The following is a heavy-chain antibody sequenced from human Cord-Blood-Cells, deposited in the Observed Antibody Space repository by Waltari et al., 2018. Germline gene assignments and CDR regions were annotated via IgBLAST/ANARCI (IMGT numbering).Heavy chain of an antibody. CDR3: ARSSGYCSSTSCYKEFDY. J-gene: IGHJ4*02. Sequence: QVQLVHSGAEVKKPGSSVKFSCKASGGTFSSYAINWVRQAPGQGLEWMGGIIHIFGAANYAQKFQGRVTITADESTSTAYMELSSLRSEDTAVYYCARSSGYCSSTSCYKEFDYWGQGTLVTVSS. CDR2: IIHIFGAA. D-gene: IGHD2-2*02. V-gene: IGHV1-69*01. CDR1: GGTFSSYA.